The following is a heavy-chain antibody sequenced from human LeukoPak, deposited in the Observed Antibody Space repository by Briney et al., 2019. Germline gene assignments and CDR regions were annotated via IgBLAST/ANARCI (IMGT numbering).Heavy chain of an antibody. V-gene: IGHV3-7*01. CDR2: IKQDGSEK. J-gene: IGHJ4*02. Sequence: GGSLRLSCAASGFTFSSYYMTWVRQAPGKGLEWVASIKQDGSEKYYVDSAKGRFTISRDNAKNSLYLQMNSLRAEDTAVYYCARGGYRHFDYWGQGTLVTVSS. D-gene: IGHD2-15*01. CDR3: ARGGYRHFDY. CDR1: GFTFSSYY.